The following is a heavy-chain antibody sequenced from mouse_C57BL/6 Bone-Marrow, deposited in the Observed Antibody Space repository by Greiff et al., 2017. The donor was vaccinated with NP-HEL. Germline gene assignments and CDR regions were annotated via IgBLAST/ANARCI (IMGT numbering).Heavy chain of an antibody. D-gene: IGHD2-1*01. V-gene: IGHV1-50*01. CDR2: IDPSDSYT. Sequence: QVQLQQPGAELVKPGASVKLSCKASGYTFTSYWMQWVKQRPGQGLEWIGEIDPSDSYTNYNQKFKGKATLTVDTSSSTAYMQLSSLTSEDSAVYYCVFFPYGNPAWFAYWGQGTLVTVSA. CDR3: VFFPYGNPAWFAY. J-gene: IGHJ3*01. CDR1: GYTFTSYW.